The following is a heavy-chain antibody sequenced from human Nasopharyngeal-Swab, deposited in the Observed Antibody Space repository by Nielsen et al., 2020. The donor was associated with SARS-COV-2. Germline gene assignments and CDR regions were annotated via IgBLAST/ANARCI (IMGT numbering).Heavy chain of an antibody. V-gene: IGHV4-59*01. J-gene: IGHJ5*02. CDR1: GGSISSYY. D-gene: IGHD6-6*01. Sequence: SETLSLTCTVSGGSISSYYWSWIRQPQGKGLEWIGYIYYSGSTNYNTSLKSRVTISVDTSKNQFSLKLSSVTAADTAVYYCARSKAAHNWFDPWGQGNLVTVSS. CDR2: IYYSGST. CDR3: ARSKAAHNWFDP.